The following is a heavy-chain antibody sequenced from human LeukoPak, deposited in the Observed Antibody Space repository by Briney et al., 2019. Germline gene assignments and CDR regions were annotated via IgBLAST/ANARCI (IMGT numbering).Heavy chain of an antibody. CDR2: INHSGST. V-gene: IGHV4-34*01. Sequence: SETLSLTCAVYGGSFSGYYWSWIRQPPGKGLEWIGEINHSGSTNYNPSLKSRVTISVDTSKNQSSLKLSSVTAADTAVYYCARGLLWSGYYTGWSNDAFDIWGQGTMVTVSS. D-gene: IGHD3-3*01. J-gene: IGHJ3*02. CDR1: GGSFSGYY. CDR3: ARGLLWSGYYTGWSNDAFDI.